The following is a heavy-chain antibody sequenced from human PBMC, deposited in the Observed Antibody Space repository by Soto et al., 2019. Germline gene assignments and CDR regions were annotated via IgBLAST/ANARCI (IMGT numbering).Heavy chain of an antibody. V-gene: IGHV3-33*01. J-gene: IGHJ4*02. CDR2: IWYDASHR. D-gene: IGHD1-1*01. Sequence: QEPLVESGGGVVQPGRSLTLSCAASGFSFTTYDMHWVRQAPGKGPEWVAVIWYDASHRYYADSVKGRFTISRDNSKNTLYLQMTNLKADDTAVYYCAGGFHSTWVPSDLGRGTVVTVSS. CDR3: AGGFHSTWVPSD. CDR1: GFSFTTYD.